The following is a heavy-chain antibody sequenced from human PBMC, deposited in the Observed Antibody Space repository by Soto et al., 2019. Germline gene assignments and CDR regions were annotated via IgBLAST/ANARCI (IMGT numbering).Heavy chain of an antibody. V-gene: IGHV3-23*01. CDR3: AKGVGSSWYGGWFDP. CDR1: GFTFSSYA. CDR2: ISGSGGST. Sequence: PGGSLRLSCAASGFTFSSYAMSWVRQAPGKGLEWVSAISGSGGSTYYADSVKGRFTISRDNSKNTLYLQMNSLRAEDTAVYYCAKGVGSSWYGGWFDPWGQGTLVTVSS. D-gene: IGHD6-13*01. J-gene: IGHJ5*02.